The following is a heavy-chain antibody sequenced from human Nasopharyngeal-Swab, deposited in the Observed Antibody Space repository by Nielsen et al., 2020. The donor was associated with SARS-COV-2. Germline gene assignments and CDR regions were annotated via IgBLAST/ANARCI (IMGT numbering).Heavy chain of an antibody. D-gene: IGHD4-23*01. V-gene: IGHV3-7*01. CDR1: GFSFSNHG. Sequence: GGSLRLSCAASGFSFSNHGLSWVRQAPGRGPEWAATILRDGQRYYVDSVKGRFTISRDNAEDSLYLQMTSLRVEDTAVYYCARDVYGCNDYWGQGTLVTVSS. J-gene: IGHJ4*02. CDR2: ILRDGQR. CDR3: ARDVYGCNDY.